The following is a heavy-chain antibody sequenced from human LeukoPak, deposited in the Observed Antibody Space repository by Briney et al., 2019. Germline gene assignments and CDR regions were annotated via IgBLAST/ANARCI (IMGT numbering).Heavy chain of an antibody. CDR3: ARDQRYRRYFDL. Sequence: KPSETLSLTCTVSGGSISSGGYYWSWIRQHPGKGLEWIGYIYYSGSTYYNPSLKSRVTISVDTSKNQFSLKLSSVTAADTAVYYCARDQRYRRYFDLWGRGTLVTVSS. CDR1: GGSISSGGYY. V-gene: IGHV4-31*03. J-gene: IGHJ2*01. D-gene: IGHD5-18*01. CDR2: IYYSGST.